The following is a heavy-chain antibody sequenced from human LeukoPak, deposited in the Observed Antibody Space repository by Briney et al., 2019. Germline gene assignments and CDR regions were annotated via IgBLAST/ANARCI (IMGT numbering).Heavy chain of an antibody. Sequence: GGSLRLSCAASKFTFSNAWMSWVRQAPGKGLEWVSYISSSSTIYYADSVKGRFTISRDNAKNSLCLQMNSLRAEDTAVYYCARVGGVVTNFDYWGQGTLVTVSS. V-gene: IGHV3-69-1*01. D-gene: IGHD3-3*01. CDR3: ARVGGVVTNFDY. CDR2: ISSSSTI. CDR1: KFTFSNAW. J-gene: IGHJ4*02.